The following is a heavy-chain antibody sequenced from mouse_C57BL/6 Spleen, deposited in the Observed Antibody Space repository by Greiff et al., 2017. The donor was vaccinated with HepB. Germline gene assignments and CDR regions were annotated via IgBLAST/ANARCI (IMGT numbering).Heavy chain of an antibody. CDR2: IDPSDSET. CDR1: GYTFTSYW. D-gene: IGHD2-3*01. V-gene: IGHV1-52*01. Sequence: QVQLQQPGAELVRPGSSVKLSCKASGYTFTSYWMHWVKQRPIQGLEWIGNIDPSDSETHYNQKFKDKATLTVDKSSSTAYMQLSSLTSDDSAVYYCARSEDGFYAMDYWGQGTSVTVSS. CDR3: ARSEDGFYAMDY. J-gene: IGHJ4*01.